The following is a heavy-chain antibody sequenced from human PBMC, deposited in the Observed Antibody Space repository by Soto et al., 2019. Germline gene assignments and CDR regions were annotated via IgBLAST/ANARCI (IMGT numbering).Heavy chain of an antibody. J-gene: IGHJ6*02. CDR2: ISSSSSYI. Sequence: EVQLVESGGGLVKPGGSLRLSCAASGFTFSSYSMNWVRQAPGKGLEWVSSISSSSSYIYYADSVKGRFTISRDNAKNSLYLQMNSLRAEDTAVYYCARWTDYIPPNYYYYGMDVWGQGTTVTVSS. CDR3: ARWTDYIPPNYYYYGMDV. D-gene: IGHD4-4*01. V-gene: IGHV3-21*01. CDR1: GFTFSSYS.